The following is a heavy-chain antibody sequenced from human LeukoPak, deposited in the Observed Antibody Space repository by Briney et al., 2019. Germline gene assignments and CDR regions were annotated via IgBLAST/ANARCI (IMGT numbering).Heavy chain of an antibody. CDR2: ISYDGSNK. CDR3: ARVRGPYDSSGYRRSWFDP. D-gene: IGHD3-22*01. Sequence: GGSLRLSCAASGFTFSSYAMHWVRQAPGKGLEWAAVISYDGSNKYYADSVKGRFTISRDNSKNTLYLQMNSLRAEDTAVYYCARVRGPYDSSGYRRSWFDPWGQGTLVTVSS. CDR1: GFTFSSYA. J-gene: IGHJ5*02. V-gene: IGHV3-30-3*01.